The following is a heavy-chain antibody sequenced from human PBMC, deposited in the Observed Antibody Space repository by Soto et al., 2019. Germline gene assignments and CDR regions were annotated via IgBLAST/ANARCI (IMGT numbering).Heavy chain of an antibody. D-gene: IGHD1-1*01. Sequence: QVQLQESGPGLVKPSETLSLTCTVSGGSISIYYWSWIRQPPGKGLEWIGYIYYSGSTNYNPSLKSRVTISVDTSKNQFSLKMSYVTAADTAVYYCARLATRYYFDYWGQGTLVTVSS. CDR2: IYYSGST. J-gene: IGHJ4*02. CDR3: ARLATRYYFDY. CDR1: GGSISIYY. V-gene: IGHV4-59*01.